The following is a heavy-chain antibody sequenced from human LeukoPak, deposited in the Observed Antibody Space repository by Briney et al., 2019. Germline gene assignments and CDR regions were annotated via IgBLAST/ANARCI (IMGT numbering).Heavy chain of an antibody. V-gene: IGHV5-51*01. CDR3: ATSTSGYPYYYYYYYMDV. CDR2: IYPGDSDT. D-gene: IGHD5-12*01. J-gene: IGHJ6*03. Sequence: GESLKISCKGSGYSFTSYWIGWVRQMPGKGLEWMGIIYPGDSDTRYSPSFQGQVTIPADKSISTASLQWSSLKASDTAMYYCATSTSGYPYYYYYYYMDVWGKRTTVTVSS. CDR1: GYSFTSYW.